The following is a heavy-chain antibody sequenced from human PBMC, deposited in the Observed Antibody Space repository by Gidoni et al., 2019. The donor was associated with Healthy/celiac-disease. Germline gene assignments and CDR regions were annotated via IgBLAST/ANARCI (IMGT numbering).Heavy chain of an antibody. Sequence: QGQLVESGGGVVKPGRSMRRSCAAPGFPSSSDAMHWVPQAPGKGLEWVAVISYDGRNIYSADSEKGRFTISRDNSKNTLYLQMNSLRAEDTALYYCARGGLENPGFVDYLGQGTLVTVSS. J-gene: IGHJ4*02. D-gene: IGHD6-19*01. CDR3: ARGGLENPGFVDY. V-gene: IGHV3-30*04. CDR2: ISYDGRNI. CDR1: GFPSSSDA.